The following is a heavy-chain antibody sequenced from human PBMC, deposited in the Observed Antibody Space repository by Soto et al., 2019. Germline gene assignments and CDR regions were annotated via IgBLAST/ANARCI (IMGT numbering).Heavy chain of an antibody. J-gene: IGHJ6*02. CDR2: IYHSGST. Sequence: SETLSLTCAVSGYSISGDHYWGWIRQPPGKGLEWIGSIYHSGSTYYNPSLKSRVTISLDTSKNQFSLKLSSVTAADTAVYYCAREPHRYCSGGSCPPGYGMDVWGQGTTVTVSS. CDR3: AREPHRYCSGGSCPPGYGMDV. CDR1: GYSISGDHY. D-gene: IGHD2-15*01. V-gene: IGHV4-38-2*02.